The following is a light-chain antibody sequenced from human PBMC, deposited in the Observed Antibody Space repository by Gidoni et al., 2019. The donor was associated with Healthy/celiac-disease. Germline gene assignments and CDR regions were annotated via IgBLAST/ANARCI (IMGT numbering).Light chain of an antibody. Sequence: EIVLTQYPATMSLSPGERANLPCSASQSFSSYIAWYHKKPGQAPRLPIYDASNRATGIPARFGRSGSGTGFPLTLRSLEPEAFSVYYCRQRSNWPFSFGPGTKVEIK. CDR1: QSFSSY. J-gene: IGKJ3*01. V-gene: IGKV3-11*01. CDR2: DAS. CDR3: RQRSNWPFS.